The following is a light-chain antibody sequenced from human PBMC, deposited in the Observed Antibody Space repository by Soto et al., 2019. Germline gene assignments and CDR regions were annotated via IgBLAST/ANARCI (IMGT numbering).Light chain of an antibody. CDR3: QQYGSSPRT. CDR2: GAS. CDR1: QSVRSSY. V-gene: IGKV3-20*01. J-gene: IGKJ1*01. Sequence: EIVLTQSPGTLSLSPGERATLSCRASQSVRSSYLAWYQQKPGQAPRLLIYGASTRATGIPDRFSGSGSGTDFTLTISRLEPDDFAVYFCQQYGSSPRTFGQGTKVEI.